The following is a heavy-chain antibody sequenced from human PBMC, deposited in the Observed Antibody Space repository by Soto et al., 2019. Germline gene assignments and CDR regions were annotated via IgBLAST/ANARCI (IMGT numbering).Heavy chain of an antibody. CDR3: AKGSDDFWSGYPSDYYFDY. D-gene: IGHD3-3*01. V-gene: IGHV3-23*01. CDR1: GFTFSSYV. J-gene: IGHJ4*02. CDR2: ISGSGGST. Sequence: PGGSLRLSCAASGFTFSSYVMSWVRQAPGKGLEWVSAISGSGGSTYYADSVKGRFTISRDKSKNTLYLQMNSLRAEDTAVYYCAKGSDDFWSGYPSDYYFDYRGQGTLVTVSS.